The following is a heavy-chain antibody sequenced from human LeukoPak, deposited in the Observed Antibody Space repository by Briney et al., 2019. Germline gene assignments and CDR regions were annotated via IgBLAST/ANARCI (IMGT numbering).Heavy chain of an antibody. CDR2: IIPIFGTA. V-gene: IGHV1-69*13. Sequence: GASVKVSCKASGGTFSSYAISWVRQAPGQGLEWMGGIIPIFGTANYAQKFQGRVTITADESTSTAYMELRSLRSDDTAVYYCARDPLRYDYVWGSYRYRAFDIWGQGTMVTVSS. D-gene: IGHD3-16*02. CDR1: GGTFSSYA. CDR3: ARDPLRYDYVWGSYRYRAFDI. J-gene: IGHJ3*02.